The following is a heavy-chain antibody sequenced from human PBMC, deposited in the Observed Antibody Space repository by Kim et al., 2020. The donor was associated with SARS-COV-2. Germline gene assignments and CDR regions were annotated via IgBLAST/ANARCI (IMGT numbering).Heavy chain of an antibody. V-gene: IGHV4-59*13. CDR1: GASMSSYY. Sequence: SETLSLTCTVSGASMSSYYWSWIRQPPGKGLEWIGCINSTGSTNYNPSLKSRVTISVDTSKNQFSLKLSSVTAADTAVYYCARGGIMFYASWGQGTPVTASS. CDR3: ARGGIMFYAS. CDR2: INSTGST. J-gene: IGHJ5*02. D-gene: IGHD3-16*01.